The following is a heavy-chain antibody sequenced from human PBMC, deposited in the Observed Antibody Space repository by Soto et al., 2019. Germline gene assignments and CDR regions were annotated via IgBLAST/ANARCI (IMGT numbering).Heavy chain of an antibody. V-gene: IGHV4-31*03. CDR1: GGSISSGGYY. CDR2: IFYIGST. Sequence: QVQLQESGPGLVKPSQTLTLSCTVSGGSISSGGYYWNWIRQHPGKGPEWIGYIFYIGSTYYNPSLTSRVTISVDTSKHQFSLKLNSVTAADTAVYYCARSVFPWGQGTLVTVSP. CDR3: ARSVFP. J-gene: IGHJ5*02.